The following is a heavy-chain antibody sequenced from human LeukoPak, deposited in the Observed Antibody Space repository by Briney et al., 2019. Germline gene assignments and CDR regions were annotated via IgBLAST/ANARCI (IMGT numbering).Heavy chain of an antibody. D-gene: IGHD6-13*01. J-gene: IGHJ3*02. CDR2: INHSGST. CDR1: GGSFSGYY. Sequence: SETLSLTCAVYGGSFSGYYWSWIRQPPGKGLEWIGEINHSGSTNYNPSLKSRVTISVDTSKNQFSLKLSSVTAADTAVYYCARGVGYSSSNDAFDIWGQGTMVTVSS. V-gene: IGHV4-34*01. CDR3: ARGVGYSSSNDAFDI.